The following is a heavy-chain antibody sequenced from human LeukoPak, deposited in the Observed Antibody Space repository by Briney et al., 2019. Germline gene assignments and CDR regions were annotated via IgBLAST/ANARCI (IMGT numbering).Heavy chain of an antibody. CDR1: GGSISSYY. D-gene: IGHD1-1*01. CDR3: ARDYKHYLQGHDAFDI. V-gene: IGHV4-4*07. CDR2: IYTSGST. J-gene: IGHJ3*02. Sequence: KPSETLSLTCTVSGGSISSYYWSWIRQPAGKGLEWIGRIYTSGSTNYNPSLKSRVTMSVDTSKNQFSLKLSSVTAADTAVYYCARDYKHYLQGHDAFDIWGQGTMVTVSS.